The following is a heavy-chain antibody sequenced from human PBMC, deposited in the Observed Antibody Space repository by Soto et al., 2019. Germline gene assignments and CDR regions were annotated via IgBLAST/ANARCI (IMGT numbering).Heavy chain of an antibody. CDR3: ARQAYYDSSGYYSDAFDI. V-gene: IGHV5-51*01. CDR2: IYPGDSDT. Sequence: NISCKGSGYSFTSYWIGWVRQMPGKGLEWMGIIYPGDSDTRYSPSFQGQVTISADKSISTAYLQWSSLKASDTAMYYCARQAYYDSSGYYSDAFDIWGKGTMVTVSS. D-gene: IGHD3-22*01. J-gene: IGHJ3*02. CDR1: GYSFTSYW.